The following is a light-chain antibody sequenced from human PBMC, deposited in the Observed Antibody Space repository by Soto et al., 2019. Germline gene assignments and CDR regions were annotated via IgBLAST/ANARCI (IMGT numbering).Light chain of an antibody. J-gene: IGKJ1*01. CDR3: QEYNSDSKT. Sequence: DIQMTQSPSTLSASIGDTVTITCRASQSVSPWLAWYHQKPGEAPKLLIYTASTLERAVPSRFSGSGSGTAFTLIISSLQPDDFATYYCQEYNSDSKTFGQGTKVDVK. V-gene: IGKV1-5*03. CDR1: QSVSPW. CDR2: TAS.